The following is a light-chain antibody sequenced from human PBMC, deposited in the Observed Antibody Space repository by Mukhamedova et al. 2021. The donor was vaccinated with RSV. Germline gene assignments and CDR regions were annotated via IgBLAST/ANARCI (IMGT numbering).Light chain of an antibody. J-gene: IGKJ1*01. CDR3: QQSYSTPWT. CDR2: GAS. V-gene: IGKV1-39*01. Sequence: WYQRRVHGKAPRLLTYGASSLESGAPSRFSGSGPGTDFTLTITSLQPEDCATYYCQQSYSTPWTFGQGTKVEIK.